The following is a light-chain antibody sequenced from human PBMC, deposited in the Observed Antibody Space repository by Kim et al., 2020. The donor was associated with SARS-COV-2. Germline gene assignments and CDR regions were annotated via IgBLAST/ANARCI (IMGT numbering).Light chain of an antibody. Sequence: QSVLTQPPSASGTPGQRGTISCSGSSSNIGSNYVYWYQQLPGTAPKLLIYSNNQRPSGVPDRFSGSKSGTSASLAISGLRSEDEADYYCAAWDDSLSGVVFGGGTKVTVL. CDR2: SNN. V-gene: IGLV1-47*02. J-gene: IGLJ2*01. CDR1: SSNIGSNY. CDR3: AAWDDSLSGVV.